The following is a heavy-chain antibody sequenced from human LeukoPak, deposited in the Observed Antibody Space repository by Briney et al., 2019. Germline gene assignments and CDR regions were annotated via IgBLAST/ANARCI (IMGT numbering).Heavy chain of an antibody. Sequence: SETLALTCTVSGGSISSYYWSWIRQPPGKGLEWIGYIYYSGSTNYNPSLKSRVTISVDTSRNQFSLKLSSVTAADTAVYYCARGGTVRNGMDVWGQGTTVTVSS. D-gene: IGHD1-26*01. CDR1: GGSISSYY. CDR2: IYYSGST. V-gene: IGHV4-59*01. J-gene: IGHJ6*02. CDR3: ARGGTVRNGMDV.